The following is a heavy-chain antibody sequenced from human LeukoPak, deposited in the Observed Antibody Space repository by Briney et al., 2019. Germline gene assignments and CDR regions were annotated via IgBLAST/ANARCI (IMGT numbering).Heavy chain of an antibody. V-gene: IGHV4-59*08. J-gene: IGHJ3*02. Sequence: SETLSLTCTVSGGSISSYYWSWIRQPPGKGLEWIGYIYYSGSTNYNPSLKSRVTISVDTSKNQFSLKLSSVTAADTAVYYCARHEQRDPYAFDIWGQGTMVTVSS. CDR3: ARHEQRDPYAFDI. CDR2: IYYSGST. CDR1: GGSISSYY.